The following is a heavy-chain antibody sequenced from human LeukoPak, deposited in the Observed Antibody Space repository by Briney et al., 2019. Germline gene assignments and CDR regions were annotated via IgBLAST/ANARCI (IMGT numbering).Heavy chain of an antibody. D-gene: IGHD2-21*02. V-gene: IGHV5-51*01. Sequence: GESLKISCQGSGYSFTSYWIGWVRQMPGKGLEWMGIIYPGDSDTRYSPSFQGQVTISADKSISTAYLQWSSLKASDTAMYYCARTKVGDSWYFDLWGRGTLVTVSS. CDR3: ARTKVGDSWYFDL. J-gene: IGHJ2*01. CDR1: GYSFTSYW. CDR2: IYPGDSDT.